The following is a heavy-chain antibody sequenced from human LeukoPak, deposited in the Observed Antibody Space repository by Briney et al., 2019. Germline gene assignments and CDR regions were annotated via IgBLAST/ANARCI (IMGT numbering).Heavy chain of an antibody. D-gene: IGHD6-19*01. CDR3: ARAEVVAGYYYYSMDV. Sequence: SETQSLVCPVSGGSISSYYWRWIRQPAGGGREWIGRIYTSGSTNYNPSRKSRVTMSVDTSKNQFSLKLSSVTAADTAVYYCARAEVVAGYYYYSMDVWGQGTTVTVSS. J-gene: IGHJ6*02. CDR2: IYTSGST. CDR1: GGSISSYY. V-gene: IGHV4-4*07.